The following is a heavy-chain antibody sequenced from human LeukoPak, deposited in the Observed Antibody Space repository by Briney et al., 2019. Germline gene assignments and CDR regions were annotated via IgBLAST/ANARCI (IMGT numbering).Heavy chain of an antibody. D-gene: IGHD4-17*01. CDR1: GGSFSGYY. CDR3: ARYGDYGRLPDY. CDR2: INHSGST. V-gene: IGHV4-34*01. Sequence: SETLSLTCAVYGGSFSGYYWSWIRQPPGKGLEWIGEINHSGSTNYNPSLKSRVTISVDTSKNQFSLKLSSVTAADTAVYYCARYGDYGRLPDYWGQGTLVTVSS. J-gene: IGHJ4*02.